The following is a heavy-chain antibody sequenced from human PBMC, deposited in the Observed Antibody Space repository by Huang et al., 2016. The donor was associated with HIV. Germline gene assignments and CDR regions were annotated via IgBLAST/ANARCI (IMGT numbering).Heavy chain of an antibody. J-gene: IGHJ3*02. Sequence: EVQLVESGGGLVQPGGSLRLSCAASGFTFSSYWMHWVRQAPGKGRVWISRINNDGSITTYADSVKGRITISRDNARNTMYLQMTTLSAGDTAVYYCARHRSSGGVEEAFDIWGPGTLVTVAS. V-gene: IGHV3-74*03. CDR2: INNDGSIT. CDR3: ARHRSSGGVEEAFDI. D-gene: IGHD2-8*02. CDR1: GFTFSSYW.